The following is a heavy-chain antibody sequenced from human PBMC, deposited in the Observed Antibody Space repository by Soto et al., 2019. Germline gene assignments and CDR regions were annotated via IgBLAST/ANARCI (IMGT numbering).Heavy chain of an antibody. CDR3: AKDARATYGMDV. CDR2: ISGNGGST. J-gene: IGHJ6*02. CDR1: GFIFSSYA. Sequence: EVQLLESGGGLVQPGGSLRLSCAASGFIFSSYAMSWVRQAPGKGLEWVSTISGNGGSTYYADSVKGRFPISRDNSKNTLYLQTNSWRAEDTAVYYCAKDARATYGMDVWGQGTTVTFSS. V-gene: IGHV3-23*01.